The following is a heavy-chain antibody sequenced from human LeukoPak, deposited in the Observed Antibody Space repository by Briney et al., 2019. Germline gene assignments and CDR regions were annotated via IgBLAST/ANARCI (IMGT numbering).Heavy chain of an antibody. CDR3: ARGYCSGGSCFGFGDYYYYMDV. CDR2: IIPIFGTA. CDR1: GGTFSSYA. V-gene: IGHV1-69*13. J-gene: IGHJ6*03. D-gene: IGHD2-15*01. Sequence: GASVNVSCKASGGTFSSYAISWVRQAPGQGLEWMGGIIPIFGTANYAQKFQGRVTITADESTSTAYMELSSLRSEDTAVYYCARGYCSGGSCFGFGDYYYYMDVWGKGTTVTVSS.